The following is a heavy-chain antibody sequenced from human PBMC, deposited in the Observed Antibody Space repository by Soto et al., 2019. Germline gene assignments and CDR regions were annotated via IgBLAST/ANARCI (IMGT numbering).Heavy chain of an antibody. J-gene: IGHJ4*02. D-gene: IGHD3-10*01. CDR3: ATGPLWFGEFLSSVDY. CDR1: GYTLTELS. V-gene: IGHV1-24*01. CDR2: FDPEDGET. Sequence: ASVKVSCKVSGYTLTELSMHWVRQAPGKGLEWMGGFDPEDGETIYAQKFQGRVTMTEDTSTDTAYMELSSLRSEDTAVYYCATGPLWFGEFLSSVDYWGQGTLVTVSS.